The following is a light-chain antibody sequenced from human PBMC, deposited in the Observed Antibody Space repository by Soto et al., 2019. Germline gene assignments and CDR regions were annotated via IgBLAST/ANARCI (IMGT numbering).Light chain of an antibody. CDR1: SSNIGTNY. CDR2: RNN. J-gene: IGLJ3*02. Sequence: QSVLTQPPSASGTPGQRVTISCSGSSSNIGTNYVYWYQQLPGTAPQLLIYRNNQRPSGVPDRFSGSKSGTSASLAISGLRSEDEADYYCAAWDDSLSVGVFGGGTKLTVL. CDR3: AAWDDSLSVGV. V-gene: IGLV1-47*01.